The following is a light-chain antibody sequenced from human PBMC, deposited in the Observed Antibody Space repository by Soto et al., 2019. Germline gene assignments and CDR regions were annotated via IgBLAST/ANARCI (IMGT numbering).Light chain of an antibody. J-gene: IGKJ3*01. V-gene: IGKV1-39*01. CDR1: QRIDNY. Sequence: IQMTQSPSSLSASVGDRVTITCRASQRIDNYLNWYHQKPGKAPKLLIYAASNLQSGVPSRFSGSGPGTDFTLTISNLQPEDFATYYCQQTYSTPFTFGPGTKVDIK. CDR2: AAS. CDR3: QQTYSTPFT.